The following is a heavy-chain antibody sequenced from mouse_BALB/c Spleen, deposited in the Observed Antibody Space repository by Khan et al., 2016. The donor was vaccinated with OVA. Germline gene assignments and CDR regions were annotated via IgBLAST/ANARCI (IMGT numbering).Heavy chain of an antibody. CDR1: GFTFSGFG. J-gene: IGHJ2*01. V-gene: IGHV5-17*02. Sequence: EVELVESGGGLVQPGGSRKLSCAASGFTFSGFGMHWVRQAPEKGLEWVAFISSGSSTIYYADTVKGRFTISRDNPKNTLFLQMTSLRSEDTAMYCCARTGYDYLDYWGQGTTLTVSS. D-gene: IGHD2-2*01. CDR2: ISSGSSTI. CDR3: ARTGYDYLDY.